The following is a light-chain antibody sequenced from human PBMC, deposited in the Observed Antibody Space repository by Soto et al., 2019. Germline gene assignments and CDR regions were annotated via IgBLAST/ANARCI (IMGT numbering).Light chain of an antibody. Sequence: EIVLTQSPGTLSLSPGERATLSCRDSQSVSSSYLAWYQQKPGQAPRLLIYGASNRATGIANRFSGSGSGTDFTLTISRLEPEDFAIYYCQQYGSTPSTFGQGTKLDIK. CDR1: QSVSSSY. CDR3: QQYGSTPST. V-gene: IGKV3-20*01. CDR2: GAS. J-gene: IGKJ2*01.